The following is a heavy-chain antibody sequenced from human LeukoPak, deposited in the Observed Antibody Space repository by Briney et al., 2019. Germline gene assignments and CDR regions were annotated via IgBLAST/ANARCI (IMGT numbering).Heavy chain of an antibody. J-gene: IGHJ4*02. CDR2: INPKSGGT. CDR1: GYTFSGYY. CDR3: ASSCDYGDYVFDY. Sequence: GASVKVSCKASGYTFSGYYMHWVRQAPGQGLEWMGWINPKSGGTNEAQKFQGRVTMTRDMSTSTVYMELSSLRSEDTAVYYCASSCDYGDYVFDYWGQGTLVTVSS. V-gene: IGHV1-2*02. D-gene: IGHD4-17*01.